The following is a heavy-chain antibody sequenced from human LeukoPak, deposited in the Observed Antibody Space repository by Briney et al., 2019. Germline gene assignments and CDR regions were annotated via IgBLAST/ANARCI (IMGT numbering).Heavy chain of an antibody. D-gene: IGHD2-2*01. CDR3: ADTKIVVVPDSNGGWFDP. CDR1: GGSISSYY. CDR2: IYYSGST. Sequence: PSETLSLTCTVSGGSISSYYWSWIRQPPGKGLEWIGYIYYSGSTNYNPSLKSRVTISVDTSKNQFSLKLSSVTAADTAVYYCADTKIVVVPDSNGGWFDPWGQGTLVTVSS. V-gene: IGHV4-59*01. J-gene: IGHJ5*02.